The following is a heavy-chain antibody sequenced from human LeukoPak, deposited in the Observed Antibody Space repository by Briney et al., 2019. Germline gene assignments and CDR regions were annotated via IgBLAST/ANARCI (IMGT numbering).Heavy chain of an antibody. CDR3: ARGPIVVVPAADYHWFDP. CDR1: GYTFTGYY. J-gene: IGHJ5*02. Sequence: ASVKVSCKASGYTFTGYYMHWVRQAPGQGLEWMGWINPNSGGTNYAQKFQGRVTMTRDTSISTACMELSRLRSDDTAVYYCARGPIVVVPAADYHWFDPWGQGTLVTVSS. V-gene: IGHV1-2*02. D-gene: IGHD2-2*01. CDR2: INPNSGGT.